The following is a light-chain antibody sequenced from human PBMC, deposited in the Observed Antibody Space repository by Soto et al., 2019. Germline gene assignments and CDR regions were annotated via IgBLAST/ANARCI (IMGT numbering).Light chain of an antibody. V-gene: IGKV3-15*01. CDR2: GAS. CDR3: QQYNNWPPIT. Sequence: EIVMTQSPATLSVSPGDRATLSCMASQSISSNLAWYQQKPGHAPRLLIYGASTRATVIPARFSGGGSGTEFTLTISSLQSEDFAVYYCQQYNNWPPITFGQGTRLEIK. J-gene: IGKJ5*01. CDR1: QSISSN.